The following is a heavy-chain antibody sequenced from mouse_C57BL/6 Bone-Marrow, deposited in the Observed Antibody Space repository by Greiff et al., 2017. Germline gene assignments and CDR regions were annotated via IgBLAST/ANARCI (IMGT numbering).Heavy chain of an antibody. J-gene: IGHJ2*01. CDR1: GYTFTSYW. CDR2: IYPGSGST. V-gene: IGHV1-55*01. Sequence: QVQLKQPGAELVKPGASVKMSCKASGYTFTSYWITWVKQRPGQGLEWIGDIYPGSGSTNYNEKFKSKATLTVDTSSSTAYMQLSSLTSEDSAVYYCARRYYGLYYFDYWGQGTTLTVSS. CDR3: ARRYYGLYYFDY. D-gene: IGHD1-1*01.